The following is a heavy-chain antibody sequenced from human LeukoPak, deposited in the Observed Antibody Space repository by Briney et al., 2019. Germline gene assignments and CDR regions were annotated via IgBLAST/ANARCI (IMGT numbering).Heavy chain of an antibody. CDR1: GDSVSSNSAA. CDR3: ARGYDFWSGYYYYYYMDV. CDR2: TYYRSKWYN. V-gene: IGHV6-1*01. J-gene: IGHJ6*03. Sequence: SQTLSLTCAISGDSVSSNSAAWNWIRQSPSRGLEWLGRTYYRSKWYNDYAVSVKSRITINPDTSKNQFSLQLSSVTPEDTAVYYCARGYDFWSGYYYYYYMDVWGKGTTVTVSS. D-gene: IGHD3-3*01.